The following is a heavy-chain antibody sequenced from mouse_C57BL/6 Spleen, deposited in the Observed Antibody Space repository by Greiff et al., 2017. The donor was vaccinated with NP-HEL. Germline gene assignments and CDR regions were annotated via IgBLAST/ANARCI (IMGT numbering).Heavy chain of an antibody. J-gene: IGHJ2*01. D-gene: IGHD2-1*01. CDR1: GYTFTSYW. CDR2: IDPSDSYT. Sequence: QVQLQQPGAELVMPGASVKLSCKASGYTFTSYWMHWVKQRPGQGLEWIGEIDPSDSYTNYNQKFKGKSTLTVDKSSSTAYMQLSSLTSEDSAVYYCARDYGNYSDYWGQGTTLTVSS. CDR3: ARDYGNYSDY. V-gene: IGHV1-69*01.